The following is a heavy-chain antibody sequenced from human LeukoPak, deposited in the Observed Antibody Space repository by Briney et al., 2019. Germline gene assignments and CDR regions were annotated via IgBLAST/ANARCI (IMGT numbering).Heavy chain of an antibody. CDR3: ARRYSRRGSFAWDQGPFDY. D-gene: IGHD1-26*01. V-gene: IGHV4-39*07. CDR1: GGSISSSSYY. CDR2: IYYSGST. Sequence: PSETLSLTCTVSGGSISSSSYYWGWIRQPPGKGLEWIGSIYYSGSTNYNPSLKSRVTISVDTSKNQFSLKLSSVTAADTAVYYCARRYSRRGSFAWDQGPFDYWGQGTLVTVSS. J-gene: IGHJ4*02.